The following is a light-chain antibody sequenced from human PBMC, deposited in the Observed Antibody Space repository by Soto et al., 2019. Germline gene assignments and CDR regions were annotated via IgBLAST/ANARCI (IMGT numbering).Light chain of an antibody. V-gene: IGLV2-14*01. Sequence: ALTQPSSVSASPGQSISISCTGTSDDIGAYDYVSWYQQHPGKAPKLILYAVSNRPSGVSTRFSGSKSGNTASLTISGVQADDEAGYYCSSYRSSDTLEVFGTGTKGTVL. CDR3: SSYRSSDTLEV. CDR1: SDDIGAYDY. J-gene: IGLJ1*01. CDR2: AVS.